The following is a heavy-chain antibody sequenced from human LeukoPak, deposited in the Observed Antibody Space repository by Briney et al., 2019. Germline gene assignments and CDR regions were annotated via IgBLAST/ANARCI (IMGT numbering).Heavy chain of an antibody. CDR1: GGSISSYY. Sequence: SETLSLTCTVSGGSISSYYWTWIRQPPGKGLEWIGYIYYSGSTNYNPSLKSRLTISIDTSKNQFSLKLRSVTAADTAVYYCARERASSGAWFDPWGQGILVTVSS. CDR3: ARERASSGAWFDP. CDR2: IYYSGST. V-gene: IGHV4-59*01. D-gene: IGHD2-21*01. J-gene: IGHJ5*02.